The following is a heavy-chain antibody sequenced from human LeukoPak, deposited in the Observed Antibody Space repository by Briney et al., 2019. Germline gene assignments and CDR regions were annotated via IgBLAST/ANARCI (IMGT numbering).Heavy chain of an antibody. J-gene: IGHJ2*01. V-gene: IGHV3-11*05. Sequence: GGSLRLSCTASGFXFSDYYITWIRQAPGKGLEWLSYVSTDSAYTNYAGSVKGRFTISRDNAKSSLHLQLNSLTAGDTAVYYCTREDNWYFDLWGRGTLVTVSS. CDR2: VSTDSAYT. CDR3: TREDNWYFDL. CDR1: GFXFSDYY.